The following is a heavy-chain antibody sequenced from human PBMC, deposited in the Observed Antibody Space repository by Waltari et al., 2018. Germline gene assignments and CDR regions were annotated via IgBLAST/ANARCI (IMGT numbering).Heavy chain of an antibody. CDR2: MNPNSRNT. D-gene: IGHD6-13*01. J-gene: IGHJ5*02. CDR3: ARSSRWYNQDNWFDP. V-gene: IGHV1-8*01. CDR1: GYTFTSYD. Sequence: QVQLVQSGAEVKKPGASVKVSCKASGYTFTSYDINWVRHATGQGIEWMGWMNPNSRNTGYAKKFQGRVPMTRNTSISAAYMELSSLRSEDTAVYYCARSSRWYNQDNWFDPWGQGTLVTVSS.